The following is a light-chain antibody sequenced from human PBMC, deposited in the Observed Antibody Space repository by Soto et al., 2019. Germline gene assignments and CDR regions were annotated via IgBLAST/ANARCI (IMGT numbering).Light chain of an antibody. V-gene: IGLV2-14*01. J-gene: IGLJ1*01. CDR1: SSDVGGYNY. CDR3: TSYTSSSTLDV. Sequence: QSALTQPASVSGSPGQSITISCTGTSSDVGGYNYVSWYQQHPGKAPKLMIYEVSNRPSGVSNRFSGSKSGHTASLTISGLQSEDEADYFCTSYTSSSTLDVFGTGTSHRP. CDR2: EVS.